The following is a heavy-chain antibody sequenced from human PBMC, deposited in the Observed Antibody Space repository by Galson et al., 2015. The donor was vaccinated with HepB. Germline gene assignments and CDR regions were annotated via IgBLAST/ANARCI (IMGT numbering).Heavy chain of an antibody. Sequence: SLRLSCAASGFTFSSYSMNWVRQAPGKGLEWVSYISSSSSTIYYADSVKGRFTISRDNAKNSLYLQMNSLRAEDTAVYYCARDRIAAAGTWYFDLWGRGTLVTVSS. CDR3: ARDRIAAAGTWYFDL. D-gene: IGHD6-13*01. CDR2: ISSSSSTI. CDR1: GFTFSSYS. J-gene: IGHJ2*01. V-gene: IGHV3-48*01.